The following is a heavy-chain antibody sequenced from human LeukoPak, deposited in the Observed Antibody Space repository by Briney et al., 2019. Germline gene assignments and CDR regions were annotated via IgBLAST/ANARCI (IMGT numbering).Heavy chain of an antibody. D-gene: IGHD3-22*01. CDR2: IYTSGST. CDR3: ARGGPSYYYDSSGYPDNWFDP. V-gene: IGHV4-61*02. J-gene: IGHJ5*02. Sequence: PSETLSLTCTVSGGSISCGSYYWSWIRQPAGEGLEWIGRIYTSGSTNYNPSLKSRVTISVDTSKNQFSLKLSSVTAADTAVYCCARGGPSYYYDSSGYPDNWFDPWGQGTLVTVSS. CDR1: GGSISCGSYY.